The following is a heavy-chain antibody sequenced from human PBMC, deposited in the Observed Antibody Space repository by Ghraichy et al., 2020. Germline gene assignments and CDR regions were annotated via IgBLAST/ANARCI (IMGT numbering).Heavy chain of an antibody. CDR2: ISGNGRKT. CDR1: GFTFSSYW. Sequence: GGSLRLSCAASGFTFSSYWMSWVRQAPGKGLEWVADISGNGRKTYYADSVKGRFTISRDNAKKTLYVQMNSLRAEDTAVYYCAGTFGRADQIDYWGQGTLVTVSS. D-gene: IGHD1-14*01. J-gene: IGHJ4*02. V-gene: IGHV3-23*01. CDR3: AGTFGRADQIDY.